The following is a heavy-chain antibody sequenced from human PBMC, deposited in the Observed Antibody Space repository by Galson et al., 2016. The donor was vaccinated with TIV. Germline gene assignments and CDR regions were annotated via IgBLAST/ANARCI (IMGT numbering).Heavy chain of an antibody. D-gene: IGHD6-13*01. CDR1: GYTFTSYD. V-gene: IGHV1-8*01. CDR3: ARGGYSSRWYGDAFDI. Sequence: SVKVSCKASGYTFTSYDINWVRQANGQGLEWMGWMNPNSGNTGYAQKFQGRVTLTRNTSISTAYIELTSLRSEDTAVYYCARGGYSSRWYGDAFDIWGQGTMVTVSS. J-gene: IGHJ3*02. CDR2: MNPNSGNT.